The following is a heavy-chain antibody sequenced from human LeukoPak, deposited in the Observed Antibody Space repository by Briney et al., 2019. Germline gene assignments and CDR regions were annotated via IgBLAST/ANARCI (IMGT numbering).Heavy chain of an antibody. D-gene: IGHD2-15*01. CDR2: ISSSGNTM. Sequence: GGSLRLSCAASGFTFTTYSMNWVRQAPGEGLEWVSYISSSGNTMFYADSVKGRFAISRDNAKNSLYLQMNSLRDDDTAVYYCARGYCNGGNCYGEFWFDSWGQGTLVTVSS. CDR3: ARGYCNGGNCYGEFWFDS. CDR1: GFTFTTYS. V-gene: IGHV3-48*02. J-gene: IGHJ5*01.